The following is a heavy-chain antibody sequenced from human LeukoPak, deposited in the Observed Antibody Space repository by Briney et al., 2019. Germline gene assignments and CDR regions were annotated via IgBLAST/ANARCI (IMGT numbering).Heavy chain of an antibody. J-gene: IGHJ4*02. CDR2: IIPIFGTA. D-gene: IGHD3-22*01. V-gene: IGHV1-69*13. CDR1: GGTFSSYA. CDR3: ASKDYYYDSSGYYWHY. Sequence: SVKVSCKASGGTFSSYAISWVRQAPGQGLEWMGGIIPIFGTANYAQKFQGRVTITADESTSTAYMELSSLRSEDTAVYYCASKDYYYDSSGYYWHYWGQGTLVTVSS.